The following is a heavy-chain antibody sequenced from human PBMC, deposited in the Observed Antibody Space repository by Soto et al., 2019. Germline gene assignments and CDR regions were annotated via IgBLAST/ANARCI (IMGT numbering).Heavy chain of an antibody. D-gene: IGHD2-15*01. V-gene: IGHV1-69*13. J-gene: IGHJ6*02. Sequence: ASVKVSCKASGYTFTSYGISWVRQAPGQGLEWMGGIIPIFGTANYAQKFQGRVTITADESTSTAYMELSSLRSEDTAVYYCARDRSVPLPKAHYGMDVWGQGTTVTVSS. CDR2: IIPIFGTA. CDR1: GYTFTSYG. CDR3: ARDRSVPLPKAHYGMDV.